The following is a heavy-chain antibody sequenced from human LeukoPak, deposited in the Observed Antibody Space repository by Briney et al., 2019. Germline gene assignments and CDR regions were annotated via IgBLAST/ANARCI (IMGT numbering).Heavy chain of an antibody. CDR3: ARSSTLLGYCSSTSCPGALYYFDY. J-gene: IGHJ4*02. V-gene: IGHV4-39*01. CDR2: IYYSGST. Sequence: SETLSLTCTVSGGSISSSSYYWGWIRQPPGKGLEWIGSIYYSGSTYYNPSLKSRVTISVDTSKNQFSLKLSSVTAADTAVYYCARSSTLLGYCSSTSCPGALYYFDYWGQGTLVTVSS. D-gene: IGHD2-2*01. CDR1: GGSISSSSYY.